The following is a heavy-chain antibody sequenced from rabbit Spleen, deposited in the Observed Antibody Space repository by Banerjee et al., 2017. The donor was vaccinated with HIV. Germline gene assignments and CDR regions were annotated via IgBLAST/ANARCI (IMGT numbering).Heavy chain of an antibody. CDR1: GFSFSSGYY. CDR2: IAIGSVRT. D-gene: IGHD2-1*01. CDR3: ARDRDGDTPYNSYYFDL. V-gene: IGHV1S45*01. Sequence: QEHLEESGGDLVKPGASLTLTCTASGFSFSSGYYMCWVRQAPGKGLEWIGCIAIGSVRTYYASWAKGRFTISKTSSTTVTLQMTSLTAADTATYFCARDRDGDTPYNSYYFDLWGPGTLVNVS. J-gene: IGHJ4*01.